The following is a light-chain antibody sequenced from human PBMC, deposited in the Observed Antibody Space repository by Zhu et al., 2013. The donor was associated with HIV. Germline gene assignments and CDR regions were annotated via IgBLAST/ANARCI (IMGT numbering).Light chain of an antibody. V-gene: IGLV3-19*02. J-gene: IGLJ2*01. Sequence: SSELTQDPAVSVALGQTVSITCQGDSLKNYYATWYQQKPGQAPVRVIYGKNKPALQGVPRPILCLPSLAPQPPWPSLGVQTEDEADYYCQSYDSSLSGSVFGGGTKL. CDR2: GKN. CDR1: SLKNYY. CDR3: QSYDSSLSGSV.